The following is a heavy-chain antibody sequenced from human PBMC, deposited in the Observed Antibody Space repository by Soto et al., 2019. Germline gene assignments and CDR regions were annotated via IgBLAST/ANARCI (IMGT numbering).Heavy chain of an antibody. J-gene: IGHJ5*02. D-gene: IGHD2-15*01. Sequence: SETLSLTCAVYGGSFSGYYWSWIRQPPGKGLEWIGEINHSGSTNYNPSLKSRVTISVDTSKNQFSLKLSSVTAADTAVYYCARALGYCSGGSCYNWFDPWGQGTLVTVSS. CDR2: INHSGST. CDR3: ARALGYCSGGSCYNWFDP. V-gene: IGHV4-34*01. CDR1: GGSFSGYY.